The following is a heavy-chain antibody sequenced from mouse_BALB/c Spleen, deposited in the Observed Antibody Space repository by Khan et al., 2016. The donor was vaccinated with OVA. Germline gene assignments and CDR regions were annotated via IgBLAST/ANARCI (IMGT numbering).Heavy chain of an antibody. CDR3: SKGGYGNYVLDY. CDR1: GYTFTNYW. Sequence: QVQLQQSGAEVARPGVSVKLSCKASGYTFTNYWMQWVKQRPGQGLEWIGTIYPGDGDTRYTQKFKGKATLTADKSSSTAYMQLSSLASEDSAVYYCSKGGYGNYVLDYWGQGTTLTVSS. V-gene: IGHV1-87*01. D-gene: IGHD2-10*02. J-gene: IGHJ2*01. CDR2: IYPGDGDT.